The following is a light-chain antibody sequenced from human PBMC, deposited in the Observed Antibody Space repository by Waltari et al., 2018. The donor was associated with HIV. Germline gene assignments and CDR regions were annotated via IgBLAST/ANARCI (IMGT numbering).Light chain of an antibody. CDR2: ESD. Sequence: QSVLTQPPSTSATPGQRVTILCSGASSNIGSHFVSWYQHLPGATPTLPIYESDRRPSGVPDRFSGSESGTSASLAISGLRSEDEADYYCAAWDNYLNAWVFGGGTRVTVL. J-gene: IGLJ3*02. CDR1: SSNIGSHF. V-gene: IGLV1-47*01. CDR3: AAWDNYLNAWV.